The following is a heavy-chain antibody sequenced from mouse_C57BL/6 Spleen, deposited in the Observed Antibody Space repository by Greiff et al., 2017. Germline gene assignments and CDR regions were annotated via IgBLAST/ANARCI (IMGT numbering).Heavy chain of an antibody. Sequence: QVQLQQPGAELVMPGASVKLSCKASGYTFTSYWMHWVKQRPGQGLEWIGEIDTSDSYTNYNQKFKGKSTLTVDKSSSTAYMQLSSLTSEDSAVYYCARWTGTGAYWGQGTLVTVSA. D-gene: IGHD4-1*01. CDR1: GYTFTSYW. J-gene: IGHJ3*01. V-gene: IGHV1-69*01. CDR3: ARWTGTGAY. CDR2: IDTSDSYT.